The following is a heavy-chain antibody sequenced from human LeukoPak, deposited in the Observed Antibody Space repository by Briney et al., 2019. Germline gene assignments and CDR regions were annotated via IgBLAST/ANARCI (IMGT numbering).Heavy chain of an antibody. Sequence: GRSLRLSCAASGFTFSSYGMHWVRQAPGKGLEWVAVISYDGSNKYYADSVKGRFTIPRDNSKNTLYLQMNSLRAEDTAVYYCAKGGRGYSYGYADYWGQGTLVTVSS. CDR2: ISYDGSNK. CDR1: GFTFSSYG. V-gene: IGHV3-30*18. D-gene: IGHD5-18*01. CDR3: AKGGRGYSYGYADY. J-gene: IGHJ4*02.